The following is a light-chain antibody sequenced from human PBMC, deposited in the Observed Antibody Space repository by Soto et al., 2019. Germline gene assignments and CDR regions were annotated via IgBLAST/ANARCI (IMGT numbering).Light chain of an antibody. Sequence: EIVLTQSPATLSLSPGERATLSCRASQRVSSYLAWYQQKPGQAPRLLIYDASNRATGIPARFSGSGSGTDLTLTSGSLEPEDFAVYCCQQRSNWPLTFGGGTKVEIK. CDR3: QQRSNWPLT. CDR1: QRVSSY. V-gene: IGKV3-11*01. J-gene: IGKJ4*01. CDR2: DAS.